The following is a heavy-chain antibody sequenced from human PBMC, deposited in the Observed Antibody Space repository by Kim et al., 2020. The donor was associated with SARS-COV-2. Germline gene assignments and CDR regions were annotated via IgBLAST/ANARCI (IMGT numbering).Heavy chain of an antibody. D-gene: IGHD2-15*01. J-gene: IGHJ4*02. V-gene: IGHV4-34*01. Sequence: SETLSLTCAVYGGSFSGYYWSWIRQPPGKGLEWIGEINHSGSTNYNPSLKSRVTISVDTSKNQFSLKLSSVTAADTAVYYCATSARGYCSGGSCSVEYWGQGTLVTVSS. CDR2: INHSGST. CDR1: GGSFSGYY. CDR3: ATSARGYCSGGSCSVEY.